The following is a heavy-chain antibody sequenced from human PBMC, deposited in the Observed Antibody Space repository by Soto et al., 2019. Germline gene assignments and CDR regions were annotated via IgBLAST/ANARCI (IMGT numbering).Heavy chain of an antibody. CDR2: IWFDGDEK. CDR1: GFTFATYG. D-gene: IGHD6-19*01. J-gene: IGHJ2*01. Sequence: QVQLVESGGGVVQPGKSLRLSCEASGFTFATYGMHWVRQSPGKGLEWVAVIWFDGDEKSYADSVRGRFTISRDDANNTVDLQMNTLRAEDTALYYCAKDAARAGPYWRFDLWGRGTIVTVSS. V-gene: IGHV3-33*06. CDR3: AKDAARAGPYWRFDL.